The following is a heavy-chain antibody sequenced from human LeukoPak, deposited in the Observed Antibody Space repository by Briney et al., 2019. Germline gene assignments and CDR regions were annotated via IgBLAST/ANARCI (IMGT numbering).Heavy chain of an antibody. CDR3: ARESSGTYSGTDF. CDR2: FTFDGNDK. J-gene: IGHJ4*02. V-gene: IGHV3-30*14. D-gene: IGHD1-26*01. Sequence: GGSLRLSCAASGFAFSRFPMPWVRQAPGKGLEWVAVFTFDGNDKFYADSVKGRFTISRDNSRNTLYLQMNSLRPEDTAVYYCARESSGTYSGTDFWGQGTLVTVSS. CDR1: GFAFSRFP.